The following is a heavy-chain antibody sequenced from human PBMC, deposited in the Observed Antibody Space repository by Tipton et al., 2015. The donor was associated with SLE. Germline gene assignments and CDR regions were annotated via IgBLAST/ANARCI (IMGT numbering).Heavy chain of an antibody. CDR2: IRGKAYGGTT. V-gene: IGHV3-49*04. D-gene: IGHD2-21*02. CDR3: ARWRLGGDSCRDY. J-gene: IGHJ4*02. CDR1: GFTFGDYS. Sequence: SLRLSCTASGFTFGDYSVSWVRQAPGKGLEWVGFIRGKAYGGTTEYAASVKGRFTISRDDSKSIAYLQMNSLKTEDTAMYYCARWRLGGDSCRDYWGQGPLVTVSS.